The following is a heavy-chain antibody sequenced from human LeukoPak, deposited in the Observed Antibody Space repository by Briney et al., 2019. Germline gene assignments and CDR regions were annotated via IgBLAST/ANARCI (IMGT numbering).Heavy chain of an antibody. CDR1: GFTFSNAW. CDR3: TAPRITMVRGVIIRPVVV. D-gene: IGHD3-10*01. Sequence: GGSLRLSCAASGFTFSNAWMSWVRQAPGKGLEWVGRSKSKTDGGTTDYAAPVKGRFTISRDDSKNTLYLQMNSLKTEDTAVYYCTAPRITMVRGVIIRPVVVWGKGTTVTISS. J-gene: IGHJ6*04. CDR2: SKSKTDGGTT. V-gene: IGHV3-15*01.